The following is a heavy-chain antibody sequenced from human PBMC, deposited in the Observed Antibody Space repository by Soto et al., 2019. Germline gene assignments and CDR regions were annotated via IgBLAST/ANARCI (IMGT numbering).Heavy chain of an antibody. V-gene: IGHV4-31*03. Sequence: QVQLQESGPGLVKPSQTLSLTCTVSGGSISSGGYYWSWIRQPPGKGLECIGYIYYSGSTYYNPSLKSRVNISVDTSKNQSSLKLSSVNAASTAVDYCARVGVGATTSPSVFDYWGQGTLVTVSS. CDR3: ARVGVGATTSPSVFDY. CDR1: GGSISSGGYY. CDR2: IYYSGST. J-gene: IGHJ4*02. D-gene: IGHD1-26*01.